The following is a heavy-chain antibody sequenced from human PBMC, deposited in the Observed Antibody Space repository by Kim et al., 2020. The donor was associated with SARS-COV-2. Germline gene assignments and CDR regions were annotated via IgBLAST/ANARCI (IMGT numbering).Heavy chain of an antibody. V-gene: IGHV4-34*01. CDR3: ACARYDFSGGEKGFCS. Sequence: SETLSLTCAVYGGSFSAINWRWIRQRPGPGMGREGESNDTGSTTSRHTLKSHVTMSVDTSNNQFSLTLRLVTAAATAAYDCACARYDFSGGEKGFCSWG. CDR2: SNDTGST. CDR1: GGSFSAIN. D-gene: IGHD3-3*01. J-gene: IGHJ5*01.